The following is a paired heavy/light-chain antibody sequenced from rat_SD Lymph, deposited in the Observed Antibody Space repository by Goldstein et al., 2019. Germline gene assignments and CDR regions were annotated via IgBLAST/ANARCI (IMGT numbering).Light chain of an antibody. CDR2: RAS. J-gene: IGKJ1*01. CDR3: QQSRESPPT. V-gene: IGKV3S19*01. Sequence: DIVLTQSPALAVSLGQRATISCRASQSVSISRYNLMHWYQQKPGQQPKLLIYRASNLASGIPARFSGSGSGTDFTLTINPVQADDIATYYCQQSRESPPTFGGGTKLELK. CDR1: QSVSISRYNL.
Heavy chain of an antibody. V-gene: IGHV7-7*01. J-gene: IGHJ2*01. D-gene: IGHD1-9*01. CDR1: GFTFTDFY. CDR2: IRNKANGYTT. CDR3: ARGDYGYTPFDY. Sequence: EVKLLESGGGLVQPGGSMRLSCAASGFTFTDFYMNWIRQPAGKAPEWLGFIRNKANGYTTEYNPSVKGRFTISRDNTQNMLYLQMNTLRAEDTATYYCARGDYGYTPFDYWGQGVMVTVSS.